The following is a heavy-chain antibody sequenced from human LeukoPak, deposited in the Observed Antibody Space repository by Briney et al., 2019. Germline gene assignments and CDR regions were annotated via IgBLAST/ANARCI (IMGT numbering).Heavy chain of an antibody. D-gene: IGHD3-10*01. Sequence: GGSLRLSCAASGFTVSSNYMSWVRQAPGKGLEWVSVIYSGGSTYYADSVKGRFTISRDNSKNTLYLQMNSLRAEDTAVYYCAREGSYYGSGSRYYFDYWGQGTLVTVSS. CDR1: GFTVSSNY. CDR3: AREGSYYGSGSRYYFDY. V-gene: IGHV3-53*01. J-gene: IGHJ4*02. CDR2: IYSGGST.